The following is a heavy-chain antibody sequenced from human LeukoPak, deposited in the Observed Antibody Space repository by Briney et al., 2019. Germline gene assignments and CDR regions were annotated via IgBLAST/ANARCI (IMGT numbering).Heavy chain of an antibody. CDR1: GGSISSSTYY. Sequence: SETLSLTCSVSGGSISSSTYYWGWIRQPPGQGLDWIGNIYYSGSTYYNPSLTSRVTISVDTSKNQFSLKLTSVTAADTAVYYCARDYSDYAFDSWGQGTLVTVSS. D-gene: IGHD5-12*01. CDR2: IYYSGST. V-gene: IGHV4-39*02. CDR3: ARDYSDYAFDS. J-gene: IGHJ4*02.